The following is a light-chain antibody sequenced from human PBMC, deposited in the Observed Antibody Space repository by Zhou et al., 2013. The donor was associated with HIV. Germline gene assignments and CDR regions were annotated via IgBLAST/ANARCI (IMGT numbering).Light chain of an antibody. CDR3: LQHNNYPFS. V-gene: IGKV1-17*01. Sequence: DIQMTQSPSSLSASLGDRVNITCRASQGIRSDLGWYQQKPGKAPKRLIYAASSLQSGVPARFSGSGSGTEFTLTINSLQPEDFATYYCLQHNNYPFSFGGGTKVEVK. J-gene: IGKJ4*01. CDR2: AAS. CDR1: QGIRSD.